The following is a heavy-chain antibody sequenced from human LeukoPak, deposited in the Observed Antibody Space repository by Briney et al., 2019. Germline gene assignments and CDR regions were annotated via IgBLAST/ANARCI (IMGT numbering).Heavy chain of an antibody. CDR1: GFPFSSSG. V-gene: IGHV3-30*18. Sequence: GGSLRLSCSASGFPFSSSGMHWVRQAPAKGLEWVAVISYDGSNKYYADSVKGRFTMSRDNSENMLYLQMNSLRAEDTAVYYCAKDRNDTQKGLYYFDYWGQGTLVTVSS. CDR3: AKDRNDTQKGLYYFDY. D-gene: IGHD3-22*01. CDR2: ISYDGSNK. J-gene: IGHJ4*02.